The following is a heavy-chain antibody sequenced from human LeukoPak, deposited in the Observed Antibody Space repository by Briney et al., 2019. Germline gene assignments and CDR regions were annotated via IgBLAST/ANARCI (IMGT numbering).Heavy chain of an antibody. CDR2: IYHSGSA. V-gene: IGHV4-38-2*02. J-gene: IGHJ5*02. CDR3: ARDPRWLTPDCTSTSCYENYFDP. Sequence: KPPETLSLTCGVSGYSISSGYQWAWIRQSPGKGLEWIGSIYHSGSAHYNPSLKSRVTISVETSKNQFSLNMYSVTAADTAVYYCARDPRWLTPDCTSTSCYENYFDPWGQGTLVTVSS. CDR1: GYSISSGYQ. D-gene: IGHD2-2*01.